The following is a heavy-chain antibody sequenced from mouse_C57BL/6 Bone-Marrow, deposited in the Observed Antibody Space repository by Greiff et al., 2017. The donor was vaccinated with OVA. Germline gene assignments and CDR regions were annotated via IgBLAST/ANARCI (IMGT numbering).Heavy chain of an antibody. J-gene: IGHJ3*01. V-gene: IGHV1-59*01. Sequence: QVQLQQPGAELVRPGTSVKLSCKASGYTFTSYWMHWVKQRPGQGLEWIGVIDPSDSYTNYNQKFKGKATLTVDTSSSTAYMQLSSLTSEDSAVYYCARSGLFADWGQGTLVTVSA. CDR1: GYTFTSYW. CDR2: IDPSDSYT. CDR3: ARSGLFAD.